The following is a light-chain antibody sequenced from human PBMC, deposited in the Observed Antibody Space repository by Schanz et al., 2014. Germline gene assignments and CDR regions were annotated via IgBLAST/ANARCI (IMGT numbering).Light chain of an antibody. Sequence: IQLTQSPSSLSASVGDRISITCRASQGIDTYLAWYQQKPGKAPKLLIYTASTLQSGVPWRFSGGGSGTEFTLTISSLQPEDSATYFCQQTDSLPLSFGGGTKVEI. CDR3: QQTDSLPLS. CDR1: QGIDTY. CDR2: TAS. J-gene: IGKJ4*01. V-gene: IGKV1-9*01.